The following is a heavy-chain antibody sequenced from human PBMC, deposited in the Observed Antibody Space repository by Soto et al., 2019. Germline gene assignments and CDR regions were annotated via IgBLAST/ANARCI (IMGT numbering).Heavy chain of an antibody. V-gene: IGHV3-30*18. Sequence: VQLVESGGGVVQPGRSLRLSCAASGFTFSDYAMHWVRQAPGKGLEWVAVVSHDGRNTHYADSVKGRFTISRDSSKNTVSLEMSSLRAEETPVYSCAKGGRQWLVTSDFNYWGQGALVTVSS. D-gene: IGHD6-19*01. CDR1: GFTFSDYA. J-gene: IGHJ4*02. CDR2: VSHDGRNT. CDR3: AKGGRQWLVTSDFNY.